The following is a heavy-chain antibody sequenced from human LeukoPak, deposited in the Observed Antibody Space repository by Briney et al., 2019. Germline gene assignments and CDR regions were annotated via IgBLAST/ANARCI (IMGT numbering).Heavy chain of an antibody. D-gene: IGHD1-20*01. CDR2: IRYDGSTT. Sequence: GGSLRLSCAASGFTFRTSGMNWVRQAPGKGLEWVTYIRYDGSTTYYADSVKGRFTISRDNAKNTLYLQMNSLRAEDTAVYYCARVVTGGYWFDPWGQGTLVTVSS. V-gene: IGHV3-30*02. J-gene: IGHJ5*02. CDR1: GFTFRTSG. CDR3: ARVVTGGYWFDP.